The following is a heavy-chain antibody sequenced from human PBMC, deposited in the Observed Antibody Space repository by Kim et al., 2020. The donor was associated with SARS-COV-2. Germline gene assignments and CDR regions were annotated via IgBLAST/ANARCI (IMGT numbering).Heavy chain of an antibody. J-gene: IGHJ5*02. CDR3: ARDTRWYSSGWFNWFDP. Sequence: GGSLRISCAASGFTVSSNYMSWVRQAPGKGLEWVSVIYSGGSTYYADSVKGRFTISRDNSKNTLYLQMNSLRAEDTAVYYCARDTRWYSSGWFNWFDPWGQGTLVTVSS. CDR1: GFTVSSNY. D-gene: IGHD6-19*01. CDR2: IYSGGST. V-gene: IGHV3-53*01.